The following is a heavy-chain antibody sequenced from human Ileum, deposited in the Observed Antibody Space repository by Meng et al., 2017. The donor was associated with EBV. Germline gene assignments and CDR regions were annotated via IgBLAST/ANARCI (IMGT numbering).Heavy chain of an antibody. J-gene: IGHJ4*02. CDR2: IFHVGTG. Sequence: HGYLHNAGLGGAKPPGTLSLTCAVSGASISSHRWWGWVRQPRTKGPEWIGEIFHVGTGNYNPSLKSRVTISMDTSKNQISLGLTSVTAADTAVYYCAARVGGSYSGFDLWGQGTLVTVSS. CDR1: GASISSHRW. CDR3: AARVGGSYSGFDL. V-gene: IGHV4-4*03. D-gene: IGHD1-26*01.